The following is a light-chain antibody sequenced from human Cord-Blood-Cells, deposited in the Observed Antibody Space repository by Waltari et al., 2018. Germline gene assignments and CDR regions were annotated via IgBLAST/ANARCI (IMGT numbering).Light chain of an antibody. CDR3: NSRDSSGNHLWV. CDR1: SLRSYY. Sequence: SSELTQDPAVSVALGQTVRITCQGDSLRSYYASWYQQKPGQAPVLVIYGKNNRPSGIPDRFSGSSSGNTASLTITGAQAEDEADYYCNSRDSSGNHLWVFGG. CDR2: GKN. J-gene: IGLJ3*02. V-gene: IGLV3-19*01.